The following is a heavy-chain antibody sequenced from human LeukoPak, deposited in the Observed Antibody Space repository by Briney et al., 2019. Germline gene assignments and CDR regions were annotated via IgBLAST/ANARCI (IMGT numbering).Heavy chain of an antibody. CDR3: AKVVTDYPVRVPTNYDY. Sequence: GGSLRLSCAASGSTFSSYAMSWVRQAAGNGLEWVSAISGSGGSTYYADSVKGRFTISRNNSKNTLYLQMNSLRAEDTAVYYCAKVVTDYPVRVPTNYDYWGQGTLVTVSS. D-gene: IGHD5-18*01. CDR2: ISGSGGST. V-gene: IGHV3-23*01. CDR1: GSTFSSYA. J-gene: IGHJ4*02.